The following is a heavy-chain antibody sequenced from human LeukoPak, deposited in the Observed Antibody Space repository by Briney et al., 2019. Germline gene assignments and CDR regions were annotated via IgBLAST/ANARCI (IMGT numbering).Heavy chain of an antibody. D-gene: IGHD3-10*01. Sequence: ASVKVSCKASGYTFTSYAMHWVRQAPGQRLEWMGWINAGNGNTKYSQKFQGRVTITRDTSASTAYMELSSLRSEDTAVYYCARQDRLLWFGELGYWGQGTLVTVSS. CDR2: INAGNGNT. CDR3: ARQDRLLWFGELGY. V-gene: IGHV1-3*01. CDR1: GYTFTSYA. J-gene: IGHJ4*02.